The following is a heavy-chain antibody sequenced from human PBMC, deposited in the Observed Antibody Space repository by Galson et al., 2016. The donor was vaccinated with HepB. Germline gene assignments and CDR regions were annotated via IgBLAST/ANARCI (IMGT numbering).Heavy chain of an antibody. V-gene: IGHV4-39*01. CDR2: MFYSGST. Sequence: SETLSLTCTVSGGSIVSSSSYWGWIRQPPGKGLDWIGNMFYSGSTYYNPSLKSRVTISVDTSRNQFSPQLTSVTAADTAVYYCARQSVGAFDYWGQGTLVTASS. D-gene: IGHD1-26*01. CDR3: ARQSVGAFDY. J-gene: IGHJ4*02. CDR1: GGSIVSSSSY.